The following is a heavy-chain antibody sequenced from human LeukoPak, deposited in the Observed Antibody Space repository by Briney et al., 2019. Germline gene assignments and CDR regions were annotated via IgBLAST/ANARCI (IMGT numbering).Heavy chain of an antibody. J-gene: IGHJ4*01. V-gene: IGHV4-4*07. CDR1: GASIRSHY. CDR3: FRESVFGSRYYFDY. D-gene: IGHD3-3*01. Sequence: SETLSLTCTVSGASIRSHYWNWIRQTAGEGLEWIGRIYNNRSPDYNPSLKSRVTISVDTSKNQLSLKMTSVTVADTALYYCFRESVFGSRYYFDYWGHGILVTVSS. CDR2: IYNNRSP.